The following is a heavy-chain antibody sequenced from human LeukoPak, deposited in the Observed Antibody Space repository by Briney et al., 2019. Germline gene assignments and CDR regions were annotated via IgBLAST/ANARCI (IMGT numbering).Heavy chain of an antibody. CDR2: IIPIFGTA. CDR1: GGTFSSYA. J-gene: IGHJ5*02. V-gene: IGHV1-69*13. CDR3: ARENYDSSGYYYGWFDP. Sequence: GASVKVSCKASGGTFSSYAISWVRQAPGQGLEWMGGIIPIFGTANYAQKFQGRVTITADESTSTAYMELSSQRSEDTAVYYCARENYDSSGYYYGWFDPWGQGTLVTVSS. D-gene: IGHD3-22*01.